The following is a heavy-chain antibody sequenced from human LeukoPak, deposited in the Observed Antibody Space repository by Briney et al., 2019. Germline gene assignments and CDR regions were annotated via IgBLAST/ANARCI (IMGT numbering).Heavy chain of an antibody. J-gene: IGHJ4*02. CDR1: GFTFSSYW. CDR2: IKQDGSEK. D-gene: IGHD3-22*01. V-gene: IGHV3-7*01. CDR3: ASGLYDSSGYYPYYFDY. Sequence: GGSLRLSCAASGFTFSSYWMSWVRQAPGKGLEWVANIKQDGSEKYYVDSVKGRFTISRDNAKNSLYLQMNSLRAEDTAVYYCASGLYDSSGYYPYYFDYWGQGTLVTVSS.